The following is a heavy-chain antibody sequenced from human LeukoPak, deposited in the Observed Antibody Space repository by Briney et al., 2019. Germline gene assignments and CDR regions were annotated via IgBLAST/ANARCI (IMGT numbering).Heavy chain of an antibody. CDR1: GDSISSSSYY. Sequence: PSETLSLTCTVSGDSISSSSYYWGWIRQPPGKGLEWIGSIYYSGSTYYNPSLKSRVTISVDTSKNQFSLKLSSVTAADTAVYYCARVARYSYGFLYYFDYWGQGTLVTVSS. CDR2: IYYSGST. D-gene: IGHD5-18*01. V-gene: IGHV4-39*07. CDR3: ARVARYSYGFLYYFDY. J-gene: IGHJ4*02.